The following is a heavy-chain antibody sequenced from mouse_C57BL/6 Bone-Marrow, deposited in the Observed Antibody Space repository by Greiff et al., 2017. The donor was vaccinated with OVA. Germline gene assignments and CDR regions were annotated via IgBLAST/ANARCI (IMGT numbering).Heavy chain of an antibody. V-gene: IGHV1-74*01. J-gene: IGHJ1*03. D-gene: IGHD1-1*01. Sequence: QVQLQQPGAELVKPGASVTVSCTASGYTFTSYWMHWVKQRPGPGLEWIGRIHPSASDTNYNQKFKGKATLTVDKSSSTAYMQLSSLTSEDSAVYYGAMAVYYHRDFDVWGTGTTVTVYS. CDR1: GYTFTSYW. CDR2: IHPSASDT. CDR3: AMAVYYHRDFDV.